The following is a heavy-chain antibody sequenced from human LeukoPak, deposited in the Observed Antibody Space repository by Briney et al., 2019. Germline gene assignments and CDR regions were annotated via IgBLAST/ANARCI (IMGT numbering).Heavy chain of an antibody. Sequence: GGSLRLSCAASRLTFSSYTMNWVRQAPGKGLEWVSSITSSSSYIYYADSVKGRFTISRDNAKNSLYLQMNSLRAEDTAVYYCAKDQDCSSTSCYNAFDIWGQGTMVTVSS. V-gene: IGHV3-21*01. CDR1: RLTFSSYT. D-gene: IGHD2-2*02. J-gene: IGHJ3*02. CDR2: ITSSSSYI. CDR3: AKDQDCSSTSCYNAFDI.